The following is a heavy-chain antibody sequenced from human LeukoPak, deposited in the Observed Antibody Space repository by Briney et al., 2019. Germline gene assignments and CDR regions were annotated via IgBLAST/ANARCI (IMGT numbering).Heavy chain of an antibody. CDR2: IYYSGST. CDR3: ARGYSGYGAPFDY. J-gene: IGHJ4*02. CDR1: GGSISSSSYY. D-gene: IGHD5-12*01. V-gene: IGHV4-39*01. Sequence: SEALSLTCTVSGGSISSSSYYWGWIRQPPGKGLEWIGSIYYSGSTYYNPSLRSRVTISVDTSKNQFSLKLSSVTAADTAVYYCARGYSGYGAPFDYWGQGTQVTVSS.